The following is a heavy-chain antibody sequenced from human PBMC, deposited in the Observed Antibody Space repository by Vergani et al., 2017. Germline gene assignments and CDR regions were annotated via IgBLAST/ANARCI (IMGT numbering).Heavy chain of an antibody. CDR1: GFTSSYYG. V-gene: IGHV3-30*03. Sequence: QVHLMESGGGVVQPGRSLRLSCVVSGFTSSYYGMHWVRQAPGKGLEWVAVISYDGTQQYYADSVKGRFTISRDNYKSTLYLQMNSLRTEDTAEYYCETRSGGRPGCQIGYFRYGAQGTLVTVTS. D-gene: IGHD2-15*01. CDR3: ETRSGGRPGCQIGYFRY. CDR2: ISYDGTQQ. J-gene: IGHJ1*01.